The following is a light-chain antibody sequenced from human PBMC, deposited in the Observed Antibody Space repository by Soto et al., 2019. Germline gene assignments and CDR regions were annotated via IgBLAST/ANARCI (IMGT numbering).Light chain of an antibody. CDR3: LRFYGGVHI. V-gene: IGLV7-43*01. CDR1: TGAVTSDYF. Sequence: QAVVTQEPSLTVSPGGTVTLTCACSTGAVTSDYFPNWFQQRPGQPPRSLIYKVNNRHSWNPARFSGSLLGGKVALTLSAVPPEDESDDYCLRFYGGVHIFGGGSKLTVL. J-gene: IGLJ1*01. CDR2: KVN.